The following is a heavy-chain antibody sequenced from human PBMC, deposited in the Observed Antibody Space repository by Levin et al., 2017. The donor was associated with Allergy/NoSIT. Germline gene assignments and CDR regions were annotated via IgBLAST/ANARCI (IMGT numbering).Heavy chain of an antibody. J-gene: IGHJ4*02. V-gene: IGHV7-4-1*02. CDR1: GYTFTSYA. CDR3: ARVDTAMVH. D-gene: IGHD5-18*01. CDR2: INTNTGNP. Sequence: GGSLRLSCKASGYTFTSYAMNWVRQAPGQGLEWMGWINTNTGNPTYAQGFTGRFVFSLDTSVSTAYLQISSLKAEDTAVYYCARVDTAMVHWGQGTLVTVSS.